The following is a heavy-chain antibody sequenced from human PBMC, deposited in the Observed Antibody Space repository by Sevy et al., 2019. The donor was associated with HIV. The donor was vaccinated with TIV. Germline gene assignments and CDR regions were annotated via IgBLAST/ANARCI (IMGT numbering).Heavy chain of an antibody. D-gene: IGHD6-19*01. Sequence: SETLSLTCTVSGGSISSYYWSWIRQPPGKGLEWIGYIYYSGSTNYNPSLKSRVTISVDMSKNQFSLKLSSVTAADTAVYYCAREPGIAVTGTPYWGQGTLVTVSS. CDR3: AREPGIAVTGTPY. V-gene: IGHV4-59*01. CDR2: IYYSGST. CDR1: GGSISSYY. J-gene: IGHJ4*02.